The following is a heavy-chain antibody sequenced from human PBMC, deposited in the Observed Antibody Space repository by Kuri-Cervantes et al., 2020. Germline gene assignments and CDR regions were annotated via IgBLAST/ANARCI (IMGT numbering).Heavy chain of an antibody. CDR3: ARAPSWNWNDPYWFGP. CDR1: GYTFTYRY. J-gene: IGHJ5*02. CDR2: ITPFNGNT. Sequence: SVKVSCKASGYTFTYRYLHWVRQAPGQALEWMGWITPFNGNTNYAQKFQDRVTMTRDSSISTAYMELSGLRSEDTAVYYCARAPSWNWNDPYWFGPWGQGTLVTVSS. V-gene: IGHV1-45*02. D-gene: IGHD1-1*01.